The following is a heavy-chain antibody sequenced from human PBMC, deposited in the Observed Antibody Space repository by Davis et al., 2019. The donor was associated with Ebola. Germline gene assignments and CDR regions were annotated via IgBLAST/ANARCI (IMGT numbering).Heavy chain of an antibody. CDR3: ARRGGWSGAFLDY. J-gene: IGHJ4*02. CDR2: IYPGDSDT. CDR1: GYTFTTYW. V-gene: IGHV5-51*01. Sequence: KVSCKGSGYTFTTYWIGWVRQMPGKGLEWMGIIYPGDSDTRYSQSFQGQVTISADKSISTAYLQWSSLKASDTAMYYCARRGGWSGAFLDYWGQGTLVTVSS. D-gene: IGHD3-3*02.